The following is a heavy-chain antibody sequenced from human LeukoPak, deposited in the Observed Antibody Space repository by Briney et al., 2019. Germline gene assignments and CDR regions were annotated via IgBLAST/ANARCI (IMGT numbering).Heavy chain of an antibody. CDR2: ITPIFGTA. J-gene: IGHJ4*02. D-gene: IGHD1-26*01. CDR1: GGTFSTYA. Sequence: ASVKVSCKASGGTFSTYAINWVRHAPGQGLEWMGGITPIFGTANYAQKFQGRGTITTDESTSTAYMELSSLRSEDTAVYYCARVFARSGEISGSYYYYWGQGTLVTVSS. V-gene: IGHV1-69*05. CDR3: ARVFARSGEISGSYYYY.